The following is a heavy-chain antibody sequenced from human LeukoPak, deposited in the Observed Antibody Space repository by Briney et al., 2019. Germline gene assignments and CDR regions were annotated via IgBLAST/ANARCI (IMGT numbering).Heavy chain of an antibody. CDR2: IYYSGST. CDR1: GGSISSYY. V-gene: IGHV4-59*01. CDR3: ARGSYDSSGYYDY. J-gene: IGHJ4*02. Sequence: SETLSLTCTVSGGSISSYYWSWIRQPPGKGLQWIGYIYYSGSTNYNPSLKSRVTISVDRSKNQFSLKLSSVTAADTAVYYCARGSYDSSGYYDYWGQGTLVTVSS. D-gene: IGHD3-22*01.